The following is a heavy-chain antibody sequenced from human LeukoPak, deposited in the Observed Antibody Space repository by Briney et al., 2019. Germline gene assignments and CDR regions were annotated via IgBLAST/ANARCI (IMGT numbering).Heavy chain of an antibody. CDR3: ARESGALRGYSYGH. D-gene: IGHD5-18*01. V-gene: IGHV3-30*02. CDR2: IRSDGSNE. Sequence: GGSLRLSCAASGFTFSNYAMHWVRQAPGKGLEWVALIRSDGSNEYYEDSVKGRITISRDNSRNTLYLQINSLRAEDTAVYYCARESGALRGYSYGHWGQGALVTVSS. CDR1: GFTFSNYA. J-gene: IGHJ4*02.